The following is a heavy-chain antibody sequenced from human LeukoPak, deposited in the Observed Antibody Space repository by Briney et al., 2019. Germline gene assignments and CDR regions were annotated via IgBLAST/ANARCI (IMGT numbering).Heavy chain of an antibody. CDR1: GYTFTGYY. J-gene: IGHJ4*02. D-gene: IGHD3-22*01. Sequence: ASVKVSCKASGYTFTGYYMHWVRQAPGQGLEWMGWINPNSGGTNYAQKFQGRVTMTRDTSISTAYMELSRLRSDDTAVYYCAREGYYYDSSGSCFDYWGQGTLVTVSS. CDR3: AREGYYYDSSGSCFDY. CDR2: INPNSGGT. V-gene: IGHV1-2*02.